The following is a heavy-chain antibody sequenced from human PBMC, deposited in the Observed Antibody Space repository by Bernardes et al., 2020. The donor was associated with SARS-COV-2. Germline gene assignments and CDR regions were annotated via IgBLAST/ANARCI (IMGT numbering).Heavy chain of an antibody. V-gene: IGHV3-33*01. J-gene: IGHJ4*02. CDR1: GFTFSSYG. D-gene: IGHD6-6*01. Sequence: GGSLRLSCAASGFTFSSYGMHWVRQAPGKGLEWVAIMWYDGSNKYYADSVKGRFTISRDNSKNSLYLQMNSLRAEDTAVDYCAREGLKQLALYYFDYWGQGTLVTVTS. CDR3: AREGLKQLALYYFDY. CDR2: MWYDGSNK.